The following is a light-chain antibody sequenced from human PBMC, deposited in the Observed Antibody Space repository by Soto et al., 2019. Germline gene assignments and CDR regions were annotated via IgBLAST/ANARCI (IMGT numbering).Light chain of an antibody. Sequence: EIVMTQSPAILSVSPGERATLSCRASQSVNSDLAWYQQKPGQAPRLLIYGASTRATGIPARFSGSGSGTEFILTISSLQSVDSAVYYCQHYNNWPPDTFGQGTNLEIK. CDR3: QHYNNWPPDT. CDR1: QSVNSD. CDR2: GAS. V-gene: IGKV3-15*01. J-gene: IGKJ2*01.